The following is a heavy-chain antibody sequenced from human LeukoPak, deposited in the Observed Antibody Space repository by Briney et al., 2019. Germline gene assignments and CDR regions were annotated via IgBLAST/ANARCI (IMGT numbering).Heavy chain of an antibody. CDR3: ARSGPERITMIVVVTPNWFDP. CDR2: TYYRSKWYN. CDR1: GDSVSSNSAA. Sequence: SQTLSLTCAISGDSVSSNSAAWNWIRQSPSRGLEWLGRTYYRSKWYNDYAVSVKSRITINPDTSKNQFSLQLNSVTPEDTAVYYCARSGPERITMIVVVTPNWFDPWGQGTLVTVSS. J-gene: IGHJ5*02. V-gene: IGHV6-1*01. D-gene: IGHD3-22*01.